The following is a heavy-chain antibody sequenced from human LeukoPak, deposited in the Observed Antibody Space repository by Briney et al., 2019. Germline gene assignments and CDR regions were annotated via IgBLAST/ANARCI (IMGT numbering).Heavy chain of an antibody. Sequence: PGESLKISCKGSGYSFTSYWIGWVRQMPGKGLEWMGITYPGDSDTRYSPSFQGQVTISADKSISTAYLQWSSLKASDTAMYYCARSSIGRYYYGSGSYPPLDYWGQGTLVTVSS. CDR2: TYPGDSDT. J-gene: IGHJ4*02. D-gene: IGHD3-10*01. V-gene: IGHV5-51*01. CDR1: GYSFTSYW. CDR3: ARSSIGRYYYGSGSYPPLDY.